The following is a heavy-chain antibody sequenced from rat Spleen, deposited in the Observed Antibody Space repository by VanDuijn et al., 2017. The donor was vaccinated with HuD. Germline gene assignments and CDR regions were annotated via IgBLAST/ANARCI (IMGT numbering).Heavy chain of an antibody. J-gene: IGHJ2*01. CDR2: ITSGGSYT. D-gene: IGHD1-11*01. CDR1: GFTFSNYG. Sequence: EVQLVESGGGLVQPGRSMKLSCAASGFTFSNYGMAWVRQAPKKGLEWIATITSGGSYTYYPDSVKGRFTISRDNAKSTLYLQMDSLRSEDTATYYCTREAAGVVSWGQGVMVTVS. V-gene: IGHV5-25*01. CDR3: TREAAGVVS.